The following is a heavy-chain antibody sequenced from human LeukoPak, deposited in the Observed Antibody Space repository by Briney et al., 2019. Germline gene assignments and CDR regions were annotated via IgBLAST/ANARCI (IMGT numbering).Heavy chain of an antibody. J-gene: IGHJ5*02. V-gene: IGHV3-53*01. Sequence: GGSLRLSCAASGFTVSSNYMSWVRQAPGKGLEWVSVIYSGGSTYYADSVKGRFTISRDNAKNSLYLQMNSLRAEDTAVYYCARALTYDFNWFDPWGQGTLVTVSS. D-gene: IGHD3-3*01. CDR1: GFTVSSNY. CDR2: IYSGGST. CDR3: ARALTYDFNWFDP.